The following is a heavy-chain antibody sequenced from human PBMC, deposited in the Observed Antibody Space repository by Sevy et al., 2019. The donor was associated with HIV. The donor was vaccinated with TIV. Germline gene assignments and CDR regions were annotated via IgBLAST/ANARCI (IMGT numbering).Heavy chain of an antibody. J-gene: IGHJ4*02. CDR2: ISGSGGTT. D-gene: IGHD3-10*01. V-gene: IGHV3-23*01. CDR3: AKGYGSGSPPDY. Sequence: GGSVRLSCAASGFIFNSYTMNWVRQAPGKGLEWVSAISGSGGTTYYADSVKGRFTISRDNSKNTVDLEMNSLRVEDTAVYYCAKGYGSGSPPDYWGQGTLVTVSS. CDR1: GFIFNSYT.